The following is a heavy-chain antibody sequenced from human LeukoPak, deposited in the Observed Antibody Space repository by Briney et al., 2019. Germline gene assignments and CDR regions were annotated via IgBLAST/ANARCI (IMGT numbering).Heavy chain of an antibody. CDR3: ARDLSGVTGYTYGRGIDY. CDR2: ISGSSSYI. V-gene: IGHV3-21*01. Sequence: GGSLRLSCAASGFTFSSYSMNWVRQAPGKGLEWVSSISGSSSYIYYADSVKGRFTISRHNAKNSLYLQMNSLRAEDTAVYYCARDLSGVTGYTYGRGIDYWGQGTLVTVSS. D-gene: IGHD5-18*01. CDR1: GFTFSSYS. J-gene: IGHJ4*02.